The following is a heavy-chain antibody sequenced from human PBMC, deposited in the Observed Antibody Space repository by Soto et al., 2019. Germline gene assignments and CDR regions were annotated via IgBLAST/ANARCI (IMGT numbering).Heavy chain of an antibody. D-gene: IGHD1-20*01. V-gene: IGHV4-38-2*02. J-gene: IGHJ4*02. Sequence: PSETLSLTCAVSGYSISSGYYWGWIRQPPGKGLEWIGSIYHSGSTYYNPSLKSRVTISVDTSKNQFSLKLSSVNAADTAVYYCARDHGIKDYWGEGTLVTVPS. CDR1: GYSISSGYY. CDR3: ARDHGIKDY. CDR2: IYHSGST.